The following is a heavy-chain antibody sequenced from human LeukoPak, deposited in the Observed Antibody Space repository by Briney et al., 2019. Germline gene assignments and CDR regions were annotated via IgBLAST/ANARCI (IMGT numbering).Heavy chain of an antibody. CDR2: INWNGRSR. J-gene: IGHJ4*02. Sequence: PGGSLRLSCAASGFTFDDYGMSWVRQAPGKGLEWVSGINWNGRSRGYADSLKGRFTISRDNAKNSLYLQMNSLRAEDTALYYCARPLGITGTTPFDYWGQGTLVTVSS. D-gene: IGHD1-7*01. CDR1: GFTFDDYG. CDR3: ARPLGITGTTPFDY. V-gene: IGHV3-20*04.